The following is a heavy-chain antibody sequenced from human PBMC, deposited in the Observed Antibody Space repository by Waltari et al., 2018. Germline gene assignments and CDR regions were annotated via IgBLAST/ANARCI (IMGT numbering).Heavy chain of an antibody. V-gene: IGHV4-34*01. D-gene: IGHD6-19*01. J-gene: IGHJ4*02. CDR2: INHSGST. CDR1: GGSFSGYY. CDR3: ARLGVAVAGIDY. Sequence: QVQLQQWGAGLLKPSETLSLTCAVYGGSFSGYYWSWIRQPPGKGLELIGEINHSGSTNYNPSLKSRVTISVDTSKNQFSLKLSSVTAADTAVYYCARLGVAVAGIDYWGQGTLVTVSS.